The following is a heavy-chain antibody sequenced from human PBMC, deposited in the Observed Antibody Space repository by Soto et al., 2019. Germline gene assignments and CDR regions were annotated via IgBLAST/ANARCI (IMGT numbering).Heavy chain of an antibody. J-gene: IGHJ6*02. D-gene: IGHD1-1*01. CDR3: ARELPQRQGRNMDV. CDR2: INHRGSL. Sequence: SETLSLTCTVTGGSMTTGDQYWAWIRHRPGEGLEWFGYINHRGSLYYNPSLESRVSMSVDTSKNQFSLNLSSVTAADTAVYYCARELPQRQGRNMDVWGQGTTVTVSS. V-gene: IGHV4-31*03. CDR1: GGSMTTGDQY.